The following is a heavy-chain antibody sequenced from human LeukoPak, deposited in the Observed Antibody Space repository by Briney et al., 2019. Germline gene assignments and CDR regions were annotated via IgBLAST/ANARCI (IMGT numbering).Heavy chain of an antibody. CDR3: AKDRCSNGIGCYYYYMDV. CDR1: GFTFSSYG. Sequence: GGTLRLSCAASGFTFSSYGMTWVRQAPGTGLQWVSAISGSGDSAFYADSVKGRFSISRDSSKNILYLQMNSLRAEDTTIYYCAKDRCSNGIGCYYYYMDVWGKGTTVTISS. CDR2: ISGSGDSA. D-gene: IGHD2-8*01. V-gene: IGHV3-23*01. J-gene: IGHJ6*03.